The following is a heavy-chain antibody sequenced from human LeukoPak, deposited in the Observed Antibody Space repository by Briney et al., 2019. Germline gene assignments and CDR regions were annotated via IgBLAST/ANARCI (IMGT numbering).Heavy chain of an antibody. V-gene: IGHV7-4-1*02. J-gene: IGHJ4*02. CDR1: GYTFTRNS. CDR3: ARVYYYGSGSYEY. D-gene: IGHD3-10*01. Sequence: ASVKVSCKASGYTFTRNSINWLRQAPGQGLEWMGWINANTGNPTYAQGFTGRFVFSLDTSVSTAYLQISSLKAEDTAVYYCARVYYYGSGSYEYWGQGTLVTVSS. CDR2: INANTGNP.